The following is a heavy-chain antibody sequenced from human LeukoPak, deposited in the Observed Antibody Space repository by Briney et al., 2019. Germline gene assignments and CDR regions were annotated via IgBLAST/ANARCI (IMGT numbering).Heavy chain of an antibody. CDR1: GGSISTYY. CDR2: IYYSGST. D-gene: IGHD3-10*01. J-gene: IGHJ4*02. Sequence: SETLSLTCTVSGGSISTYYWSWIRQPPGKGLEWIGYIYYSGSTNYNPSLKSRVTTSVDTSKNQFSLKLSSVTAADTAVYYCARSIGWSVRGRFDYWGQGTLVTVSS. CDR3: ARSIGWSVRGRFDY. V-gene: IGHV4-59*12.